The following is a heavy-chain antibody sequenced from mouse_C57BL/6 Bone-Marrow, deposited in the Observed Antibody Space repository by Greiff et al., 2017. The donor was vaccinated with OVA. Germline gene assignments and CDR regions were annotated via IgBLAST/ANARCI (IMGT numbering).Heavy chain of an antibody. CDR2: IYPGSGST. Sequence: QVQLQQPGAELVKPGASVKMSCKASGYTFTSSWITWVKQRPGQGLEWIGDIYPGSGSTNYNEKFKSKATLTVDTSSSTAYMQLSSLTSEDSAVNYCARRGAGKPSWFAYWGQGTLVTVSA. V-gene: IGHV1-55*01. CDR3: ARRGAGKPSWFAY. J-gene: IGHJ3*01. CDR1: GYTFTSSW.